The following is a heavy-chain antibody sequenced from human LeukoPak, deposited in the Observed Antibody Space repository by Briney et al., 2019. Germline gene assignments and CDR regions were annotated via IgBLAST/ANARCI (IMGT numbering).Heavy chain of an antibody. CDR1: GFTFSGSA. Sequence: GGSLRLSCAASGFTFSGSAMHWVRQAPGKGLEWVSSISSSSNYIYYADSVKGRFTISRDNAKNSLYLQMNSLRAEDTAVYYCARESYCSGGSCYSGRAFDIWGQGTMVTVSS. J-gene: IGHJ3*02. CDR2: ISSSSNYI. V-gene: IGHV3-21*01. CDR3: ARESYCSGGSCYSGRAFDI. D-gene: IGHD2-15*01.